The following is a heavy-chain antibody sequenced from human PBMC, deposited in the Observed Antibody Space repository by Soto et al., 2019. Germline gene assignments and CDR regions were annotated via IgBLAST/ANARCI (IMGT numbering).Heavy chain of an antibody. CDR2: IRNKANSYTT. D-gene: IGHD4-4*01. Sequence: GGSLRLSCAAFGFTFSDHYMDWVRQAPGKGLEWVGRIRNKANSYTTEYAASVQGRFTISRDDSKNSLFLQMNSLKTEDTAVSYCSSAGILTTPSYFDYWGQGTLVTVSS. V-gene: IGHV3-72*01. CDR3: SSAGILTTPSYFDY. J-gene: IGHJ4*01. CDR1: GFTFSDHY.